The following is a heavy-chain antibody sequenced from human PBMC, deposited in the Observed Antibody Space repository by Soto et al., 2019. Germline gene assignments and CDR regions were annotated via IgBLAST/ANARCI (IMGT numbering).Heavy chain of an antibody. CDR2: IYYSGTT. CDR1: GGSISTSTYY. Sequence: SETLSLTCTVSGGSISTSTYYWGWIRQPPGKGLEWIGSIYYSGTTNYNPSLKSRVTIFVDTSKNQFSLKLTSVTAADTAVYYCARPMLGSGTYLFDYWGQGTLVTVSS. CDR3: ARPMLGSGTYLFDY. J-gene: IGHJ4*02. V-gene: IGHV4-39*01. D-gene: IGHD3-10*02.